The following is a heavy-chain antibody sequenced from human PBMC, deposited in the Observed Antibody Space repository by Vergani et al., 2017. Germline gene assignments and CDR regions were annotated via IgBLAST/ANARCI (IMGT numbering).Heavy chain of an antibody. CDR3: ARHRWPADFDY. CDR2: IYYSGST. V-gene: IGHV4-39*01. J-gene: IGHJ4*02. Sequence: QLQESGPGLVKPSETLSLTCTVSGGSLSSSSYYWGWIRQPPGKGLEWIGSIYYSGSTYYNPSLKSRVTISVDTSKNQFSLKLSSVTAADTAVYYCARHRWPADFDYWGQGTLVTVSS. CDR1: GGSLSSSSYY. D-gene: IGHD5-24*01.